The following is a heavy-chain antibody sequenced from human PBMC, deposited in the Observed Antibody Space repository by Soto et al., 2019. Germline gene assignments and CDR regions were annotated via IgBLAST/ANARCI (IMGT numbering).Heavy chain of an antibody. CDR1: GFTFSSYS. D-gene: IGHD3-22*01. CDR3: AREWLLPNMDAFDI. Sequence: PGGSLRLSCAASGFTFSSYSMNWVRQAPGKGLEWVSYISSSSSTIYYADSVKGRFTISRDNAKNSLYLQMNSLRDEDTAVYYCAREWLLPNMDAFDIWGQGTMVTVSS. CDR2: ISSSSSTI. V-gene: IGHV3-48*02. J-gene: IGHJ3*02.